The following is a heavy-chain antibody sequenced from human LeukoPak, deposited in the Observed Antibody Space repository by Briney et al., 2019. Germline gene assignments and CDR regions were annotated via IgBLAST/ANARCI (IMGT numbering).Heavy chain of an antibody. CDR3: ARLGYDSSGYYRGNFDY. CDR2: IYPGDSDT. CDR1: GSSFTSYW. Sequence: GESLKISCKGSGSSFTSYWIGWVRPMPGKGLEWMGIIYPGDSDTRYSPYFQGQVTISADKSISTAYLQWSSLKASDTAMYYCARLGYDSSGYYRGNFDYWGQGTLVTVSS. J-gene: IGHJ4*02. D-gene: IGHD3-22*01. V-gene: IGHV5-51*01.